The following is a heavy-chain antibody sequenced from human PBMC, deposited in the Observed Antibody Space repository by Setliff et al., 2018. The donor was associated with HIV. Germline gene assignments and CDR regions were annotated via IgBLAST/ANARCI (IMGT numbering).Heavy chain of an antibody. CDR2: INPKFGGT. V-gene: IGHV1-2*02. D-gene: IGHD1-26*01. Sequence: ASVKVSCKASGHTFTDYYFHWVRQAPGQGLERMGWINPKFGGTLYAQKFQGRVTMTRDMSISTVYMELSSLSSDDTAVYYCARGGQYSGDYLPRDYYMDVWGNGTTVTVSS. CDR1: GHTFTDYY. CDR3: ARGGQYSGDYLPRDYYMDV. J-gene: IGHJ6*03.